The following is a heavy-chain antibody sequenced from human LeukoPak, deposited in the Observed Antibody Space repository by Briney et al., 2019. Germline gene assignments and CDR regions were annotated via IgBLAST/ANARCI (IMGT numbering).Heavy chain of an antibody. CDR2: INHSGST. CDR1: GGSISSGSYY. D-gene: IGHD5-18*01. Sequence: SQTLSLTCTVSGGSISSGSYYWSWIRQPAGKGLEWIGEINHSGSTNYNPSLKSRVTISVDTSKNQFSLKLSSVTAADTAVYYCARKGYSYGYFNYWGQGTLVTVSS. V-gene: IGHV4-61*09. CDR3: ARKGYSYGYFNY. J-gene: IGHJ4*02.